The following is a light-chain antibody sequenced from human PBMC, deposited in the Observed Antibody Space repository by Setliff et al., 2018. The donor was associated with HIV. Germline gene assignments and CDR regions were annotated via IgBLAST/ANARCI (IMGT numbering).Light chain of an antibody. Sequence: QSALTQPASVSGSPGQSLTVSCSGTSSDLGTYESASWYQHHPGKAPKLIIYEINRRPSGVSNRFSASKSGDTATLTISGLQAEDEADYYCCSYASTRSYVFGTGTKVTVL. J-gene: IGLJ1*01. V-gene: IGLV2-23*02. CDR3: CSYASTRSYV. CDR1: SSDLGTYES. CDR2: EIN.